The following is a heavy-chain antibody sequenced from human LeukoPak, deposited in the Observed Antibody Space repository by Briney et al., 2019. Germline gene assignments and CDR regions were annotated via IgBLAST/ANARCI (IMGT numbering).Heavy chain of an antibody. CDR3: ARAGGLRIAVAPIDC. Sequence: GGSLRLSCAASGFTVSSNYMTWVRQAPGKGLEWVSTIYSGGGTFYADSVKGRFTISRDNSKNTLDLHMSSLRAEDTAVYYCARAGGLRIAVAPIDCWGQGTLVTVSS. V-gene: IGHV3-53*01. CDR2: IYSGGGT. J-gene: IGHJ4*02. CDR1: GFTVSSNY. D-gene: IGHD6-19*01.